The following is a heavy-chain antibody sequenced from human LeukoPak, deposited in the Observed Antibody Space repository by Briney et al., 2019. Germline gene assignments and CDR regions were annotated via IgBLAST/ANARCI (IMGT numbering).Heavy chain of an antibody. Sequence: GGSLRLSCAASGFTFSSYAMSWVRQAPGKGLEGVSAISGSGGSTYYADSVKGRFTISRDNSKNTLYLQMNSLRAEDTAVYYCAKDGIRYGDYEGHFDYWGQGTLVTVSS. CDR2: ISGSGGST. J-gene: IGHJ4*02. CDR3: AKDGIRYGDYEGHFDY. CDR1: GFTFSSYA. V-gene: IGHV3-23*01. D-gene: IGHD4-17*01.